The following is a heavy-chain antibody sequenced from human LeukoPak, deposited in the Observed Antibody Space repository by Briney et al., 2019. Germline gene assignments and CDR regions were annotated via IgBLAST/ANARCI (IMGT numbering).Heavy chain of an antibody. CDR3: ARPRTVVATIEVLIGDAFDI. Sequence: PGGSLSLSCAASGFTFSSYSMNWVRQAPGKGLEWVSYISSCSSTIYYADSVKGRFTISRDNAKNSLYLQMNSLRAEDTAVYYCARPRTVVATIEVLIGDAFDIWGQGTMVTVSS. D-gene: IGHD5-12*01. CDR1: GFTFSSYS. CDR2: ISSCSSTI. V-gene: IGHV3-48*01. J-gene: IGHJ3*02.